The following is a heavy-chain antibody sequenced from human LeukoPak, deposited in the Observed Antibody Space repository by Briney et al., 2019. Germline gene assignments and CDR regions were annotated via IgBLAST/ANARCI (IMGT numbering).Heavy chain of an antibody. Sequence: GGSLRLSCAASGFTFSSYAMSWVRQAPGKGLEWVSAISGSGGSTYYADSVKGRFTISRDNSKNTLYLQMNSLRAEDTAVYYCAKDRVLYYGSGTSTRWGQGTLVTVSS. CDR3: AKDRVLYYGSGTSTR. D-gene: IGHD3-10*01. CDR2: ISGSGGST. J-gene: IGHJ4*02. V-gene: IGHV3-23*01. CDR1: GFTFSSYA.